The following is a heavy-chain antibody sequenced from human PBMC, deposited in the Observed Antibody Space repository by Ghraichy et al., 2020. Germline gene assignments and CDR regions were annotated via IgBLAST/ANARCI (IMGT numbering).Heavy chain of an antibody. CDR2: IRYDGSNK. J-gene: IGHJ4*02. V-gene: IGHV3-30*02. Sequence: GESLNISCAASGFTFSSYGMHWVRQAPGKGLEWVAFIRYDGSNKYYADSVKGRFTISRDNSKNTLYLQMNSLRAEDTAVYYCAKDSYIVVVPATSPAHFDYWGQGTLVTVSS. CDR3: AKDSYIVVVPATSPAHFDY. D-gene: IGHD2-2*01. CDR1: GFTFSSYG.